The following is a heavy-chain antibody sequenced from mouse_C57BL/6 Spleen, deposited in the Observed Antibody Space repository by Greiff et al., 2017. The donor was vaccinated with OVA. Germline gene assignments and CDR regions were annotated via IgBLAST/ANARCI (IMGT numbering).Heavy chain of an antibody. CDR2: INPNNGGT. CDR3: ARYSTVVAKDYFDY. V-gene: IGHV1-18*01. CDR1: GYTFTDYN. J-gene: IGHJ2*01. D-gene: IGHD1-1*01. Sequence: EVQLQQSGPELVKPGASVKIPCKASGYTFTDYNMDWVKQSHGKSLEWIGDINPNNGGTIYNQKFKGKATLTVDKSSSTAYMELRSLTSEDTAVYYCARYSTVVAKDYFDYWGQGTTLTVSS.